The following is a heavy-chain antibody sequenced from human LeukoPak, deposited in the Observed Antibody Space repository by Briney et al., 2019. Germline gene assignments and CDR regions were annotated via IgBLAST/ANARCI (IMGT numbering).Heavy chain of an antibody. J-gene: IGHJ4*02. D-gene: IGHD5-12*01. CDR2: ISGSGGST. V-gene: IGHV3-23*01. Sequence: GGSLRLSCAASGFTFSSYAMSWVREAPGKGLEWVSAISGSGGSTYYADSVKGRFTISRDNSKNTLYLQMNSLRAEDTAVYYCAKTNSGYDWSLGNWGQGTLVTVSS. CDR1: GFTFSSYA. CDR3: AKTNSGYDWSLGN.